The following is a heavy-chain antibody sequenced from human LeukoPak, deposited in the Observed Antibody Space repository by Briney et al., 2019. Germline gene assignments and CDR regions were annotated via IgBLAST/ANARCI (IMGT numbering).Heavy chain of an antibody. CDR3: AKDINRGVVIYYMDV. CDR1: GFTFSSYW. D-gene: IGHD3-3*01. J-gene: IGHJ6*03. CDR2: IRQDGGEK. Sequence: QPGGSLRLSCAVSGFTFSSYWMNWVRQAPGKGLEWVASIRQDGGEKSYVDSVKGRLTISRDNTKNSLYLQMSSLRAEDTGVYYCAKDINRGVVIYYMDVWGKGTTVTVSS. V-gene: IGHV3-7*01.